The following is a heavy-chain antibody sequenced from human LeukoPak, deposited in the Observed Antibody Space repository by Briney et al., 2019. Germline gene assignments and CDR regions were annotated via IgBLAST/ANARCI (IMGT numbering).Heavy chain of an antibody. J-gene: IGHJ3*02. CDR2: VSQSGST. D-gene: IGHD1-26*01. CDR3: ARAGRWEGRPHAFDI. V-gene: IGHV4-4*02. CDR1: GGSISNSNW. Sequence: PSETLSLTCTVSGGSISNSNWWSWVRQPPGKGLEWIGEVSQSGSTNYNPSLKSRVTISVDTSKNQFSLKLSSVTAADTAVYYCARAGRWEGRPHAFDIWGQGTMVTASS.